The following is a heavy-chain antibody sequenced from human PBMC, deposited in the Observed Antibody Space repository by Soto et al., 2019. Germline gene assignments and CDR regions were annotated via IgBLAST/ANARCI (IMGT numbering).Heavy chain of an antibody. CDR2: IHHGGQS. CDR3: ARSPKSSGYYEGFAYFDY. J-gene: IGHJ4*02. D-gene: IGHD3-22*01. Sequence: SETLSLTCTVSNGSISGNEYYWTWVRQTPGRGLEGIGYIHHGGQSYYGASLKSRISMSVDTSKNQFSLRLRSVTAADSAVYYCARSPKSSGYYEGFAYFDYWGQGTLVTVSS. V-gene: IGHV4-30-4*01. CDR1: NGSISGNEYY.